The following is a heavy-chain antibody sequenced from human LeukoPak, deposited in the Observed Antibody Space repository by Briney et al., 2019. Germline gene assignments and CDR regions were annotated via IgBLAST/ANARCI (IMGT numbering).Heavy chain of an antibody. V-gene: IGHV4-59*08. Sequence: PSETLSLTCAVSGGSFTHYYWSWIRQPPGKGLQWIGYIYSSGTTKYNPSLKSRVTISLDMSNNQFSLILTSVTAADTAVYYCARGRAWELPDYFQLWGQGTLVTVSS. CDR1: GGSFTHYY. J-gene: IGHJ1*01. CDR2: IYSSGTT. D-gene: IGHD1-26*01. CDR3: ARGRAWELPDYFQL.